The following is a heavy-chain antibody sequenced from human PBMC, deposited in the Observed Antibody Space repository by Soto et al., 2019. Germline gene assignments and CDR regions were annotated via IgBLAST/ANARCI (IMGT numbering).Heavy chain of an antibody. D-gene: IGHD3-10*01. J-gene: IGHJ4*02. CDR2: IRSRRYGGAA. CDR1: GYSFEGYG. V-gene: IGHV3-49*03. CDR3: TRIYGSGTYLPDF. Sequence: EVQLVESGGGLEQPGRSLRLSCKTSGYSFEGYGVSWFRRDPGKGLEWVAFIRSRRYGGAADYAASVMGRFNISRDDPSSIAYLQMNSLKIDDTAVYYCTRIYGSGTYLPDFWGPGTLVTVSS.